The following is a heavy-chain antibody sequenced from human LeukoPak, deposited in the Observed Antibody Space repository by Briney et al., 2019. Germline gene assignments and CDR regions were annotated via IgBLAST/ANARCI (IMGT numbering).Heavy chain of an antibody. V-gene: IGHV4-39*01. Sequence: SETLFLTCIVSGGSITSSDSSWNWMRQSSGKGQEWVGTIYYTGSTRYNPSLQSRVTMSVDTSKNLFSLKLDSVTAEDTAVYFCARATYYHGSGPYPCFDPWGQGTLVTVSS. CDR3: ARATYYHGSGPYPCFDP. D-gene: IGHD3-10*01. CDR1: GGSITSSDSS. CDR2: IYYTGST. J-gene: IGHJ5*02.